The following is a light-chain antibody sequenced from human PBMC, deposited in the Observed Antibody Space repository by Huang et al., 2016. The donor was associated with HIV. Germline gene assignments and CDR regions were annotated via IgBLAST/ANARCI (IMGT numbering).Light chain of an antibody. V-gene: IGKV3-11*01. CDR2: DTS. CDR1: QSVGSY. Sequence: EVVLTQSPSILSLSLGGTGTISCKASQSVGSYVAWYHQRPGQSPRLLLYDTSNRAAGIPSRFSGSGSGTDFTLTISGLESEDLGVFYCQQRSTWPLTFGGGTKLA. J-gene: IGKJ4*01. CDR3: QQRSTWPLT.